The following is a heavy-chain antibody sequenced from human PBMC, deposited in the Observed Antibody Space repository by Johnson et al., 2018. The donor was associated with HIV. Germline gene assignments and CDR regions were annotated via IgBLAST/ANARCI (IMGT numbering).Heavy chain of an antibody. V-gene: IGHV3-11*04. CDR2: ISSSGSTI. CDR1: GFTFSDYY. Sequence: QVQLVESGGGLVKPVGSLRLSCAASGFTFSDYYMSWIRQAPGKGLEWVSYISSSGSTIYYADSVKGRFTISRDNAKNSLYLQMNSLRAEDTAVYYCARDRGITIFAVTIDDFDIWGQGTMVTVSS. CDR3: ARDRGITIFAVTIDDFDI. D-gene: IGHD3-3*01. J-gene: IGHJ3*02.